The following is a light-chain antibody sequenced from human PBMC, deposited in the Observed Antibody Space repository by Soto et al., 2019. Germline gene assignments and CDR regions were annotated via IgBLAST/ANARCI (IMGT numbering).Light chain of an antibody. CDR2: DAS. J-gene: IGKJ4*01. CDR3: QQYNSYPLT. Sequence: DIQMTQSPSSLSASVGDRVTITCRASQAIGSWLAWYQQKPGKAPTSLIYDASNLQTEVPSRFSGSGSGTDFTLPISGLPPEDSATYYCQQYNSYPLTFGGGTMVEIK. V-gene: IGKV1D-16*01. CDR1: QAIGSW.